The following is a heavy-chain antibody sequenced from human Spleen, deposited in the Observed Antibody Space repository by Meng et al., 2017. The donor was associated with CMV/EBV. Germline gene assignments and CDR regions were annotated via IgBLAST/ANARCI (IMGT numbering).Heavy chain of an antibody. CDR2: IYYSGST. Sequence: SETLSLTCTVSGGSISSYYWSWIRQPPGKGLEWIGYIYYSGSTNYNPSLKSRVTISVDTSKNQFSLKLSSVTAADTAVYYCARESGRLGYCSSTSCYRGPRTVSWFDPWGQGTLVTVSS. V-gene: IGHV4-59*12. CDR3: ARESGRLGYCSSTSCYRGPRTVSWFDP. CDR1: GGSISSYY. D-gene: IGHD2-2*01. J-gene: IGHJ5*02.